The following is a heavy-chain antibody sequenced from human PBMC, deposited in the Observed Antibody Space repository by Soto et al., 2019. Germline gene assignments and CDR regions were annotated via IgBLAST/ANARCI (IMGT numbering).Heavy chain of an antibody. J-gene: IGHJ4*02. CDR2: IYYSGST. Sequence: SETLSLTCTVSGGSISSYYWSWIRQPPGKGLEWIGYIYYSGSTNYNPSLKSRVTISVDTSKNQFSLKLSSVTAADTAVYYCAREPSLGSGWYDYWAQGTLVTVSS. CDR3: AREPSLGSGWYDY. V-gene: IGHV4-59*01. CDR1: GGSISSYY. D-gene: IGHD6-19*01.